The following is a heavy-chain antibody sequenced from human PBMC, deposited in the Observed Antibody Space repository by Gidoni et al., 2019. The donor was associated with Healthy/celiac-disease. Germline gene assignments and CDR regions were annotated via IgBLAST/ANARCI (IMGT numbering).Heavy chain of an antibody. Sequence: EVQLVESGGGLVKPGGSLRLSCAASGFTFSNAWMSWVRQAPGKGLEWVGRIKSKTDGGTTDYAAPVKGRFTISRDDSKNTLYLQMNSLKTEVTAVYYCTTGTVTTASVFYWGQGTLVTVSS. D-gene: IGHD4-17*01. J-gene: IGHJ4*02. CDR3: TTGTVTTASVFY. CDR1: GFTFSNAW. CDR2: IKSKTDGGTT. V-gene: IGHV3-15*01.